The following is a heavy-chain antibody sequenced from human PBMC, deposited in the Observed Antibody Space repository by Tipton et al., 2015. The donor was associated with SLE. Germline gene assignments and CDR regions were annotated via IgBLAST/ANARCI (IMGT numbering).Heavy chain of an antibody. CDR3: ARDFQTIFGVVIIRYFGY. Sequence: LRLSCAVYGGSFSGYYWSWIRQPPGKGLEWIGEINHSGSTNYNPSLKSRVTISVDTSKNQFSLKLSFVTAADTAVYYCARDFQTIFGVVIIRYFGYWGQGTLVTVSS. V-gene: IGHV4-34*01. D-gene: IGHD3-3*01. CDR1: GGSFSGYY. J-gene: IGHJ4*02. CDR2: INHSGST.